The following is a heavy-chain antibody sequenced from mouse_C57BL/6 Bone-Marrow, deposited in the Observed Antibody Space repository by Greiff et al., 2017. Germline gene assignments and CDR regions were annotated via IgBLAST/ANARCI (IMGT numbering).Heavy chain of an antibody. J-gene: IGHJ3*01. CDR1: GFTFSSYA. V-gene: IGHV5-4*01. CDR3: ARDKDWVRFAY. CDR2: ISDGGSYT. Sequence: EVMLVESGGGLVKPGGSLKLSCAASGFTFSSYAMSWVRQTPEKRLEWVATISDGGSYTYYPDNVKGRFTISRDNAKNNLYLQMSHLKSEDTAMYYCARDKDWVRFAYWGQGTLVTVSA. D-gene: IGHD4-1*01.